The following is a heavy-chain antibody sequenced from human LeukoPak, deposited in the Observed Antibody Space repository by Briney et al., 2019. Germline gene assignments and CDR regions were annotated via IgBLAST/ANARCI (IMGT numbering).Heavy chain of an antibody. CDR2: ISNDGTTK. V-gene: IGHV3-11*01. CDR3: ARVTIDYGGSPFDY. CDR1: GFAFSDYY. D-gene: IGHD4-23*01. J-gene: IGHJ4*02. Sequence: PGGSLRLSCVASGFAFSDYYMNWIRQAPGKGLEWVSYISNDGTTKYYADSVKGRITISRDNAKNSLYLQMNSLRAEDTAVYYCARVTIDYGGSPFDYWGQGTLVTVSS.